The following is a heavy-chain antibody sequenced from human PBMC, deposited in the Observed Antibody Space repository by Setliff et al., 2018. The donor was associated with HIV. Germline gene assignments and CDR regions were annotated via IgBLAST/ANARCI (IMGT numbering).Heavy chain of an antibody. CDR2: ISGSGGST. J-gene: IGHJ6*02. D-gene: IGHD3-22*01. V-gene: IGHV3-23*01. CDR1: GFTFSSYA. CDR3: TTVRNYYDSSDV. Sequence: GSLRLSCAASGFTFSSYAMSWVRQAPGRGLEWVSIISGSGGSTYYADSVKGRVTVSRDNSKNTLYLQMNSLQTEDTAVYYCTTVRNYYDSSDVWGQGTTVTVSS.